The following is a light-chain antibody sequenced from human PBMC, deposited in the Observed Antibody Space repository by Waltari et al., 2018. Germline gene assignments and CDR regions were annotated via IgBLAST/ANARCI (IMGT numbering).Light chain of an antibody. CDR3: QSYDSSLRSKM. J-gene: IGLJ3*02. Sequence: QSVLTQPPSVSGAPGQRVTISCTGSSSNIGAGYVHWYQQLPRTAPKLLIYDNYTLPSWVPDRFSSSKSGSSASLAITGLQAEDEADYYCQSYDSSLRSKMFGGGTKLTVL. CDR1: SSNIGAGYV. V-gene: IGLV1-40*01. CDR2: DNY.